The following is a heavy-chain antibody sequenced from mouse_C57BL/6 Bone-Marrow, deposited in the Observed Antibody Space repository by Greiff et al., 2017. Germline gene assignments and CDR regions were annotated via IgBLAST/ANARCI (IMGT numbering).Heavy chain of an antibody. J-gene: IGHJ2*01. Sequence: QVQLQQPGAELVRPGSSVKLSCKASGYTFTSYWMDWVKQRPGQGLEWIGNIYPYDSETHYNQKFKDKATLTVDKSSSTAYMKLSSLTSEDSAVYYCAIIYYCGSSYEDYWGQGTTLTVSS. CDR3: AIIYYCGSSYEDY. CDR1: GYTFTSYW. V-gene: IGHV1-61*01. CDR2: IYPYDSET. D-gene: IGHD1-1*01.